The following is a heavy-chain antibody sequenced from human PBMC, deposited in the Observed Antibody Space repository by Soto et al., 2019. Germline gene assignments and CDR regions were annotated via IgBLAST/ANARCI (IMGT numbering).Heavy chain of an antibody. D-gene: IGHD5-18*01. CDR1: GGTFSSYA. Sequence: SVKVSCKASGGTFSSYAISWVRQAPGQGLEWMGGIIPIFGTANYAQKFQGRVTITADESTSTAYMELSSLRSEDTAVYYCARATVYVDTVMVATTYYYYGMDVWGQGTTVTVSS. CDR3: ARATVYVDTVMVATTYYYYGMDV. J-gene: IGHJ6*02. CDR2: IIPIFGTA. V-gene: IGHV1-69*13.